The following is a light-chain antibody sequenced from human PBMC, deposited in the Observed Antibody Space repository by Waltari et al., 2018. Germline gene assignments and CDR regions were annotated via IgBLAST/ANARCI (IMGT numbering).Light chain of an antibody. Sequence: QSALTQPASVSGSPGQSITISCTGTTSDLDGYNYVSWYQQHPGQAPQLIIFDVSSRPSGVSNRFSGSKSANTASLIISGLQAEDEADYYCCSFTSSSTWVFGGGTKLTVL. CDR3: CSFTSSSTWV. V-gene: IGLV2-14*03. CDR2: DVS. J-gene: IGLJ3*02. CDR1: TSDLDGYNY.